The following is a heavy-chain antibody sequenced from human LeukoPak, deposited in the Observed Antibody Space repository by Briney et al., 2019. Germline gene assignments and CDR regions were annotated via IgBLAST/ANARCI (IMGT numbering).Heavy chain of an antibody. CDR2: ISGSSGTR. Sequence: PGGSLRLSCAASGFTFSSYSVNWVRQAPGKGLEWVSYISGSSGTRYYADPVKGRFTISRDNAKNSLYLQMNSLRAEDTAVYYCARAPYTSGWYRGDNDYWGQGTLVTVSS. CDR1: GFTFSSYS. J-gene: IGHJ4*02. CDR3: ARAPYTSGWYRGDNDY. V-gene: IGHV3-48*01. D-gene: IGHD6-19*01.